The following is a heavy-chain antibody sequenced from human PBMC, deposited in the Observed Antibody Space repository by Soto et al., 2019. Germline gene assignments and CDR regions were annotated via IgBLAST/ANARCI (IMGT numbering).Heavy chain of an antibody. CDR2: INHSGST. CDR1: GGSFSGYY. Sequence: SETLSLTCAVYGGSFSGYYWSWIRQPPGKGLEWIGEINHSGSTNYNPSLKSRVTISVDTSKNQFSLKLSSVTAADTAVYYCARGGGYSYPSRSTNFQHWGQGTLVTVSS. V-gene: IGHV4-34*01. CDR3: ARGGGYSYPSRSTNFQH. D-gene: IGHD3-16*01. J-gene: IGHJ1*01.